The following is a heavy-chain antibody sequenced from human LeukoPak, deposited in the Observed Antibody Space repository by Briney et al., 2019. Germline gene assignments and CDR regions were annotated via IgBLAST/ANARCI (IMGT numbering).Heavy chain of an antibody. D-gene: IGHD6-19*01. J-gene: IGHJ4*02. CDR2: ISGSGGST. V-gene: IGHV3-23*01. CDR1: GFTFSSYA. Sequence: GGSLRLSCAASGFTFSSYAMSWVRQAPGKGLEWVSAISGSGGSTYYADSVKGRFTISRDNSKNTLYLQMSSLRAEDTAVHYCAKDLRYSSGWYFDYWGQGTLVTVSS. CDR3: AKDLRYSSGWYFDY.